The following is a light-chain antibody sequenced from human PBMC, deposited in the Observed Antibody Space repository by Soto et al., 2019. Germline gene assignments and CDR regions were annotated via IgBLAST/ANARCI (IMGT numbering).Light chain of an antibody. CDR2: DAS. CDR3: QHYDHLPPLS. CDR1: QDIRNY. Sequence: DIQMTQSPSSLSASVGDRVTITCQASQDIRNYLNWYQQKPGKAPNLLIYDASNLKTGVPSRFSGSRSGTDFTSSISSLQPEDISTYYCQHYDHLPPLSFGGGTKVEIK. V-gene: IGKV1-33*01. J-gene: IGKJ4*01.